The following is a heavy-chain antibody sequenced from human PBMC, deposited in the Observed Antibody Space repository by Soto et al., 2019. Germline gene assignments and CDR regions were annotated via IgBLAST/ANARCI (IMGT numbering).Heavy chain of an antibody. D-gene: IGHD3-16*01. Sequence: EVQLVETGGGLLRPGGSLRLSCAASGFTVSSNYMSWVRQAPGKGLERVSVIYSGGSTYYADSVKGRFTISRDNSKNTLYLQMNSLRAEDTAVYYGARDPRGIDAFDIWGQGTMVTVSS. CDR2: IYSGGST. CDR1: GFTVSSNY. V-gene: IGHV3-53*02. J-gene: IGHJ3*02. CDR3: ARDPRGIDAFDI.